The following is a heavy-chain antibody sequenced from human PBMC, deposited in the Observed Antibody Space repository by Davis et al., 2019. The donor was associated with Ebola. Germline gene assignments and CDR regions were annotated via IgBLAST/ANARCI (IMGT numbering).Heavy chain of an antibody. D-gene: IGHD3-22*01. CDR1: GGSISSYY. J-gene: IGHJ3*02. CDR2: IYTSGST. Sequence: SETLSLTCTVSGGSISSYYWSWIRQPAGKGLEWIGRIYTSGSTNYNPSLKSRVTMSVDTSKNQFSLKLSSVTAADTAVYYCARDLFWGASDSSGSNAFDIWGQGTMVTVSS. V-gene: IGHV4-4*07. CDR3: ARDLFWGASDSSGSNAFDI.